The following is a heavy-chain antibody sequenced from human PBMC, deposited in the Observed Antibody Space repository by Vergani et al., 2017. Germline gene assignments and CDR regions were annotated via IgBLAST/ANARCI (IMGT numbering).Heavy chain of an antibody. CDR2: IYYSGST. CDR3: AWHSTVGLLVKLGWIDP. Sequence: QLQLQESGPGLVKPSATLSLTCSVSGASIRSSNYYWGWIRQPPGKGLEWIASIYYSGSTCYNPSLKSRVTISVDTSKNQFSLKLSSVTAADTAVYFCAWHSTVGLLVKLGWIDPWGQGILVTVSS. V-gene: IGHV4-39*01. J-gene: IGHJ5*02. CDR1: GASIRSSNYY. D-gene: IGHD6-13*01.